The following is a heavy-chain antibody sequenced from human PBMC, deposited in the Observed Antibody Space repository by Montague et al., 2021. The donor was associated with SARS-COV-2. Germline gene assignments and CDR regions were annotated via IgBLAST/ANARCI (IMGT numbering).Heavy chain of an antibody. CDR3: ARHMSDCSKGICHTYYYYGWDV. J-gene: IGHJ6*02. CDR2: IYYTGST. Sequence: SETLSLTCTVSGGSISRSYWSWIRQPPGKGLEWIGYIYYTGSTDYNPSLKSRVTISADTSKNQLSLKLISVTAADTAVYFCARHMSDCSKGICHTYYYYGWDVWGQGTTVTVSS. CDR1: GGSISRSY. V-gene: IGHV4-59*08. D-gene: IGHD2-8*01.